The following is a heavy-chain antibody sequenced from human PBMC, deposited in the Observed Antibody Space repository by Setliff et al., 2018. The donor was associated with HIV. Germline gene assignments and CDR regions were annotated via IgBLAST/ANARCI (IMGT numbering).Heavy chain of an antibody. D-gene: IGHD1-7*01. CDR2: IYPGDSDT. J-gene: IGHJ6*03. Sequence: GESLKISCKGSGYSFTSYWIGWVRQMPGKGLEWMGIIYPGDSDTRYSPSFQGQVTISADKSISTAYLQWSSLKASDTAMYYCERHYSGNYAYYYMDVWGKGTTVTVSS. CDR1: GYSFTSYW. V-gene: IGHV5-51*01. CDR3: ERHYSGNYAYYYMDV.